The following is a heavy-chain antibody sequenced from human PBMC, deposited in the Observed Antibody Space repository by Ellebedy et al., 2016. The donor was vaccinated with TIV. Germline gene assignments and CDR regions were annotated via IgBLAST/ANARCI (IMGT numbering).Heavy chain of an antibody. D-gene: IGHD3/OR15-3a*01. CDR1: GGSLSSNPYY. CDR2: IYYDGNA. J-gene: IGHJ2*01. Sequence: SETLSLTCTVSGGSLSSNPYYWGWIRQPPGKGLDWIGTIYYDGNAYYNPPLKSRVTISVDTSKNQFSLKLASVTAADTAVYYCLRNVLIFTFDKWYSDLWGRGTLVTVSS. V-gene: IGHV4-39*01. CDR3: LRNVLIFTFDKWYSDL.